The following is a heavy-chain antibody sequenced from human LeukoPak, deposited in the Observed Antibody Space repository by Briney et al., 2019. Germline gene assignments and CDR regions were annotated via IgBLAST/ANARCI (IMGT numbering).Heavy chain of an antibody. CDR1: GFTFSGYN. D-gene: IGHD1-1*01. Sequence: HPGGSLRLSCAASGFTFSGYNMNWVRQAPGKGLEWVSYISGSTATIYYADSVEGRFTISRDNAKNSLYLQMNSLRAEDTAVYYCARDSGGYDWGQGTLVTVSS. V-gene: IGHV3-48*04. J-gene: IGHJ4*02. CDR2: ISGSTATI. CDR3: ARDSGGYD.